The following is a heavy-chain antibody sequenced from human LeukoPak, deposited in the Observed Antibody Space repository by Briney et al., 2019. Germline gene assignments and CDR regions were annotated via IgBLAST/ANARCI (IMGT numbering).Heavy chain of an antibody. V-gene: IGHV3-74*03. CDR2: INTSGSST. Sequence: PGGSLRLSCAASGFTLSDYWMHWVRQVPGKGLVWVSRINTSGSSTTYAESVKGRFTISRDNAKNTLYLQMDSLRAEDTDVYYCARSNHADDFWGQGTLVTVSS. D-gene: IGHD1-14*01. J-gene: IGHJ4*02. CDR3: ARSNHADDF. CDR1: GFTLSDYW.